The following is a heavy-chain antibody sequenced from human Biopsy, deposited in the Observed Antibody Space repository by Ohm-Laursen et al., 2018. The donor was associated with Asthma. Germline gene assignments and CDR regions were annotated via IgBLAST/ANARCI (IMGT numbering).Heavy chain of an antibody. CDR3: ARGDSSNWSHYYFDY. CDR1: GFAVSRDR. Sequence: GSLRLSCAASGFAVSRDRMFWVRQAPGKGLEWVSVIYSGGTSHTADSVRGRFTISRDNSKNTLYLQMHSLRAEDTAVYYCARGDSSNWSHYYFDYWGQGTLVTVSS. V-gene: IGHV3-53*01. J-gene: IGHJ4*02. D-gene: IGHD3-22*01. CDR2: IYSGGTS.